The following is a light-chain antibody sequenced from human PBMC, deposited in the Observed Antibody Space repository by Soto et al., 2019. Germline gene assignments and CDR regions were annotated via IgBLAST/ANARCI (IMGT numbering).Light chain of an antibody. J-gene: IGKJ1*01. Sequence: EIVLTQSPGTLSLSPGERATLSCRASQSVGSAYLAWYQHKPGQAPRLIIYGASSRATGIPDRISGSGSGTDFALTISRLEPEDFAVYYCQQYSSSRWTFGQGTNVE. V-gene: IGKV3-20*01. CDR2: GAS. CDR1: QSVGSAY. CDR3: QQYSSSRWT.